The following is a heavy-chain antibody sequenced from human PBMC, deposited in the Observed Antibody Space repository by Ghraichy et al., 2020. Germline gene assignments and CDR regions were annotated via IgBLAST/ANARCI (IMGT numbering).Heavy chain of an antibody. CDR2: IKRDGSQK. V-gene: IGHV3-7*03. D-gene: IGHD2-21*02. CDR3: ARDSGDWTLDY. J-gene: IGHJ4*02. CDR1: GFTFSSHW. Sequence: PLKVSCVGSGFTFSSHWMSWVRQVPGKGLEWVANIKRDGSQKYYVGSLKGRFTISRDNAKNSLYLQMSSLRAGDTAVYYCARDSGDWTLDYWGQGTLVTVSS.